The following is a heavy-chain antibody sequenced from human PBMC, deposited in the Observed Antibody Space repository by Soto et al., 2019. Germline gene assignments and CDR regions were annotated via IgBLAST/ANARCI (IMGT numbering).Heavy chain of an antibody. CDR3: AKDGEVATITWFDP. Sequence: GGSLILSCAASGFTFSSYWMRWVRKGPGKGLVWVSGINTDGSNTNYADSVKGRFTISRDNAKNTLYLQMNSLRAEDTAVYYCAKDGEVATITWFDPWGQGTLVTVSS. D-gene: IGHD5-12*01. CDR2: INTDGSNT. V-gene: IGHV3-74*01. J-gene: IGHJ5*02. CDR1: GFTFSSYW.